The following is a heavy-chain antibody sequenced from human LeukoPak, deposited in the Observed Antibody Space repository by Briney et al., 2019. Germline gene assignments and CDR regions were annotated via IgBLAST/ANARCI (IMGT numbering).Heavy chain of an antibody. J-gene: IGHJ4*02. V-gene: IGHV4-59*03. CDR2: IYYSGST. CDR3: ATQHNEYDFNDY. Sequence: SETLSLTCTVSGGSISSYYWSWIRQPPGKGLEWIGYIYYSGSTNYNPSLKSRVTMTRDTSTSTVYMELSSLRSEDTAVYYCATQHNEYDFNDYWGQGTLVTVSS. CDR1: GGSISSYY. D-gene: IGHD3-3*01.